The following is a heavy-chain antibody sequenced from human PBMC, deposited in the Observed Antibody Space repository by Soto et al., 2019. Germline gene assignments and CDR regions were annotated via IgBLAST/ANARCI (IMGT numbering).Heavy chain of an antibody. CDR3: ARIADCSTTSCSFPSRFHVRGYYYYYGLDV. V-gene: IGHV1-18*01. D-gene: IGHD2-2*01. J-gene: IGHJ6*02. CDR2: ISAYNGNS. Sequence: QVQLVQSGGEVKKPGASVKVSCKASGYTFTSYGFSWVRQAPGQGLEWGGWISAYNGNSNYAQKYQGRVTMTTDPSTSTAYMELSSLRSDDTAVYYCARIADCSTTSCSFPSRFHVRGYYYYYGLDVWGQGTTVTVSS. CDR1: GYTFTSYG.